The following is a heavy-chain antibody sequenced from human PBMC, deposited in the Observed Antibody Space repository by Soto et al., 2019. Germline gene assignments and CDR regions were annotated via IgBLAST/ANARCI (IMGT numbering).Heavy chain of an antibody. D-gene: IGHD4-17*01. CDR3: TRVCGYGWYDD. Sequence: GGSLGLSSGASGFTFSTHWMGWVRQAPGKGLEWVANIKEDGRVQYHVDSVKGGFTISRDNAHNLLSLQMNSRRAEDTAVYHCTRVCGYGWYDDWGQGTRVTVSS. V-gene: IGHV3-7*01. CDR1: GFTFSTHW. CDR2: IKEDGRVQ. J-gene: IGHJ5*02.